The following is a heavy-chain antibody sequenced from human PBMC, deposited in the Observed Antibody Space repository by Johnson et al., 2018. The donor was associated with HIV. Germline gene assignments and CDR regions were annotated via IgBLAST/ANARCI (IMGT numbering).Heavy chain of an antibody. CDR1: GFTFSSYA. J-gene: IGHJ3*02. CDR2: ISYDGSNK. Sequence: QVQLVESGGGVVQPGRSLRLSCAASGFTFSSYAMHWVRQAPGKGLVWVAVISYDGSNKYYADSVKGRFTISRDNSKNTLYLQMTSLRQDDTAIYYCAKCPSPTYPRAFDIWGQGTMVTVSS. CDR3: AKCPSPTYPRAFDI. D-gene: IGHD2-2*01. V-gene: IGHV3-30*18.